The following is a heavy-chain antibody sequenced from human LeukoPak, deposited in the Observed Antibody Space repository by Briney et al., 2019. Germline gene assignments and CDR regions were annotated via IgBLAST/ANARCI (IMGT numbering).Heavy chain of an antibody. CDR3: AREREWIAVAGTGALVDNWFDP. Sequence: ASVKVSCKASGYTFTSYAMNWVRQAPGQGLEWMGIINPSGGSTSYAQKLQGRVTMTRDTSTSTVYMELSSLRSEDTAVYYCAREREWIAVAGTGALVDNWFDPWGQGTLATVSS. D-gene: IGHD6-19*01. CDR2: INPSGGST. J-gene: IGHJ5*02. V-gene: IGHV1-46*01. CDR1: GYTFTSYA.